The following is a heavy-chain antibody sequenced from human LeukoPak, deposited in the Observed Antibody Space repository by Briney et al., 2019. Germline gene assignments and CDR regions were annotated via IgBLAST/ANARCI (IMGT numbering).Heavy chain of an antibody. CDR3: AREMGGYSYGRAFDY. CDR2: IYHSGST. Sequence: PSQTLSLTCTASGGSISSGGYYWSWIRQPPGKGLEWIGYIYHSGSTYYNPSLKSRVTISVDRSKNQFSLKLSSVTAADTAVYYCAREMGGYSYGRAFDYWGQGTLVTVSS. J-gene: IGHJ4*02. CDR1: GGSISSGGYY. D-gene: IGHD5-18*01. V-gene: IGHV4-30-2*01.